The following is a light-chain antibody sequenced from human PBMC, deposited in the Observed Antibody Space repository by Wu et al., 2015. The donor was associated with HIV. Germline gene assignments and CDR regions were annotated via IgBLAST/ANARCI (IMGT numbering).Light chain of an antibody. CDR2: DAS. J-gene: IGKJ2*02. CDR1: QGITNS. V-gene: IGKV1-33*01. Sequence: VXITCQASQGITNSLNWYQQNHGTAPKLLIFDASNLHAGVPSRFSGSWIWDRFTLTISSLQPEDIATYFCQHYDLPLSTFGQGTKLEIK. CDR3: QHYDLPLST.